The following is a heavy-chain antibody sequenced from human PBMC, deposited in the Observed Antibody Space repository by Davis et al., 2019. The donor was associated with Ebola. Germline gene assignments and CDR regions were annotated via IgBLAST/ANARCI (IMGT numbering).Heavy chain of an antibody. CDR3: ARVRGLYGGYYFDY. J-gene: IGHJ4*02. CDR1: GYTFTSYD. D-gene: IGHD4/OR15-4a*01. CDR2: MNANSGNT. Sequence: ASVKVSCKASGYTFTSYDINWVRQAPGQGLEWMGWMNANSGNTGYAQKLQGRVTMTTDTSTSTAYMELRSLRSDDTAVYYCARVRGLYGGYYFDYWGQGTLVTVSS. V-gene: IGHV1-18*01.